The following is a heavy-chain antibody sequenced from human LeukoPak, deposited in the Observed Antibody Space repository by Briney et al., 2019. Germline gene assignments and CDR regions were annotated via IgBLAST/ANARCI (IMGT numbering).Heavy chain of an antibody. Sequence: SETLSLTCAVSGYSISSGYYWGWIRQPPGKGLEWIGSIYHSGSTYYNPSLKSRVTISVDTSKNQFSLKLSSVTAADTAVYYCARQPVANPFDYWAREPWSPSPQ. D-gene: IGHD5-12*01. CDR1: GYSISSGYY. V-gene: IGHV4-38-2*01. CDR3: ARQPVANPFDY. CDR2: IYHSGST. J-gene: IGHJ4*02.